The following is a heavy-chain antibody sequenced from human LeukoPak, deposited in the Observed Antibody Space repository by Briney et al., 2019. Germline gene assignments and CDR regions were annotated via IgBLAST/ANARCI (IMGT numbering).Heavy chain of an antibody. CDR2: ISAYNGNT. D-gene: IGHD6-13*01. V-gene: IGHV1-18*01. Sequence: ASVKVSCKASGYTFTSYDINWVRQAPGQGLEWMGWISAYNGNTNYAQKLQGRVTMTTDTSTSTAYMELRSLRSDDTAVYYCARDFSVFVGIAAAEKFDPWGQGTLVTVSS. CDR3: ARDFSVFVGIAAAEKFDP. CDR1: GYTFTSYD. J-gene: IGHJ5*02.